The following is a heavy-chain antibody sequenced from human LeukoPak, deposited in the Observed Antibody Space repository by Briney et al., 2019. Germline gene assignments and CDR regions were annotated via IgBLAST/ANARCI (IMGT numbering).Heavy chain of an antibody. CDR1: GFIFSAYW. V-gene: IGHV3-30-3*01. CDR3: ARDYRRGSGSYYADY. CDR2: ITYDGSNK. J-gene: IGHJ4*02. D-gene: IGHD1-26*01. Sequence: GGSLRLSCAASGFIFSAYWVTWVRQAPGKGLEWVAVITYDGSNKYYADSVKGRFTISRDNSKNTLYLQMNSLRAEDTAVYYCARDYRRGSGSYYADYWGQGTLVTVSS.